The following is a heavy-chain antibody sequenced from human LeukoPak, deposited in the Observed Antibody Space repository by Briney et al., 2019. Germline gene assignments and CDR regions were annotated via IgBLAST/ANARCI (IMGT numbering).Heavy chain of an antibody. V-gene: IGHV1-69*13. CDR1: GGTFSSYA. Sequence: GASVNVSCKASGGTFSSYAISWGRQAPGQGLEWMGGIIPIFGTANYAQKFQGRVTITADESTSTAYMELSSLRSEDTAVYYCARAGGSSGWYGEDYWGQGTLVTVSS. CDR3: ARAGGSSGWYGEDY. CDR2: IIPIFGTA. J-gene: IGHJ4*02. D-gene: IGHD6-19*01.